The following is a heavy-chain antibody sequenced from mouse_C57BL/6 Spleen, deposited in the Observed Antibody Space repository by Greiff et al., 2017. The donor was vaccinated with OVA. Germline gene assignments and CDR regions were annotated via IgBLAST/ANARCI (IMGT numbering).Heavy chain of an antibody. CDR1: GYAFSSYW. D-gene: IGHD2-3*01. CDR2: IYPGDGDT. Sequence: VQLQQSGAELVKPGASVKISCKASGYAFSSYWMNWVKQRPGKGLEWIGQIYPGDGDTNYNGKFKGKATLTADKSSSTAYMQLSSLTSEDSAVYFCARLDGSNWYFDVWGTGTTVTVSS. V-gene: IGHV1-80*01. CDR3: ARLDGSNWYFDV. J-gene: IGHJ1*03.